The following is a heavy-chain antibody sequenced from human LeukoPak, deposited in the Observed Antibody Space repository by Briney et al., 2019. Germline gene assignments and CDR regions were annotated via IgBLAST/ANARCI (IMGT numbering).Heavy chain of an antibody. Sequence: PGRSLRLSCAASGFTFNSYGMLWVRQAPGKGLEWVAIISNNENDKYYADSVKGRFTISRDNSKNTLYLQMNSLRAEDTAVYYCVKDAGSGNYGQGNYWGQGTLVTVSS. J-gene: IGHJ4*02. V-gene: IGHV3-30*18. CDR1: GFTFNSYG. CDR3: VKDAGSGNYGQGNY. D-gene: IGHD1-26*01. CDR2: ISNNENDK.